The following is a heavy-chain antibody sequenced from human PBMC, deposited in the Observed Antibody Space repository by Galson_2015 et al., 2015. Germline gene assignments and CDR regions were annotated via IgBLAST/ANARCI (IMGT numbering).Heavy chain of an antibody. CDR2: ISGSGSST. Sequence: SLRLSCAASGFTFSSYPMSWVRQAPGKGLEWVSSISGSGSSTYYADSVKGRFTISRDNSKNTLNLQMNSLRVEDTAVYYCAKSRFRSDYWGQGTLVTVSS. D-gene: IGHD2-2*01. J-gene: IGHJ4*02. V-gene: IGHV3-23*01. CDR1: GFTFSSYP. CDR3: AKSRFRSDY.